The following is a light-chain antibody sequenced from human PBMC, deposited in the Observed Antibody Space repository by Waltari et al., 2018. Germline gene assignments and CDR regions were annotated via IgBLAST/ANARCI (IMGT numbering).Light chain of an antibody. CDR3: QSYDKSLSAWV. CDR2: GNP. CDR1: RSNIGAHYD. J-gene: IGLJ3*02. Sequence: QSVLTQPPSVSGAPGQRVTISCTGTRSNIGAHYDVHWYQHLPGTAPKVLSDGNPNRPSGVPDRFSGSKSGTSASLAITGLQAEDEADYYCQSYDKSLSAWVFGGGTRLTVL. V-gene: IGLV1-40*01.